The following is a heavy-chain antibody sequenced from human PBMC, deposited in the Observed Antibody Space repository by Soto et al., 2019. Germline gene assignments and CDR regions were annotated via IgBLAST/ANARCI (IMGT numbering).Heavy chain of an antibody. CDR2: ISGSGGST. Sequence: GGSLRLSCAASGFTFSSYAMSWVRQAPGKGLEWVSAISGSGGSTYYADSVKGRFTISRDNSKNTLYLQMNSLRAEDAAVYYGAKDGGGSYSYSFDYWGQGTLVTVSS. J-gene: IGHJ4*02. D-gene: IGHD5-18*01. CDR1: GFTFSSYA. V-gene: IGHV3-23*01. CDR3: AKDGGGSYSYSFDY.